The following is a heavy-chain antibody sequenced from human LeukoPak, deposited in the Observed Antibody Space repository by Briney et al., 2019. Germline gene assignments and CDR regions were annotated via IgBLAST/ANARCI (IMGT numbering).Heavy chain of an antibody. CDR2: ISSSGTTI. Sequence: GGSLRLSCAAFGFTFNRYSMNWVRQAPGKGLEWISYISSSGTTIYYADSVQGRFIISRDNAKNSLYLQMNSLRAEDTAIYYCARAPVIVMHDWYFDLWGRGTLVTVSS. V-gene: IGHV3-48*04. CDR3: ARAPVIVMHDWYFDL. D-gene: IGHD3-22*01. CDR1: GFTFNRYS. J-gene: IGHJ2*01.